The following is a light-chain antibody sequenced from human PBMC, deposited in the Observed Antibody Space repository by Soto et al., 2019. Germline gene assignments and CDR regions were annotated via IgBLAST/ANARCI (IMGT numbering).Light chain of an antibody. CDR2: GAS. Sequence: EIVMTQSPATLSVSPGERATLSCRASQSVSSNLAWYQQKPGQAPRLLIYGASTRATGIPARFSGSGSGTEFTLTISSLQCEDFAVYYCQQYNNWPVFGPGTKVDIK. CDR3: QQYNNWPV. V-gene: IGKV3-15*01. J-gene: IGKJ3*01. CDR1: QSVSSN.